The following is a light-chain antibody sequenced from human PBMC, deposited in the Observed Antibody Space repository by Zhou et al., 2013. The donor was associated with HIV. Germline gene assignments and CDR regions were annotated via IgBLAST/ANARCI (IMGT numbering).Light chain of an antibody. CDR1: QTVNKY. V-gene: IGKV1-39*01. J-gene: IGKJ2*01. CDR3: QQSNSLPYT. Sequence: DIQMTQSPSSLSASVGDRVTITCRPSQTVNKYVNWYQHKPGKAPKLLIYMASNLQSGVPSRFSGSGSGTDFTLTITSLQPEDFATYYCQQSNSLPYTFGQGTKLEIK. CDR2: MAS.